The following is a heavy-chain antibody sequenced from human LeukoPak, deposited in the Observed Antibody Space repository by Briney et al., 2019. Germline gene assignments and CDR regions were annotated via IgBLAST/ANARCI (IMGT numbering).Heavy chain of an antibody. CDR2: TSFDGTTK. D-gene: IGHD2-2*01. CDR1: GFTFSTYA. J-gene: IGHJ6*03. CDR3: ARGSSTNCYGGNCFYYYMAV. Sequence: GGSLRLSCAASGFTFSTYAMQWVRQAPGKGLEWVTATSFDGTTKYYADSVKGRFTVSRDNSKNTLILQMNSLRAEDTAVYYCARGSSTNCYGGNCFYYYMAVWGKGTTVTVSS. V-gene: IGHV3-30*04.